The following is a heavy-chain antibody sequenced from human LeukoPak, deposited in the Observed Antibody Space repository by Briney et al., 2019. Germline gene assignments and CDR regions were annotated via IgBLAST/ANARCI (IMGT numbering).Heavy chain of an antibody. CDR3: ARDLNPRGYYYYMDV. D-gene: IGHD3-10*01. CDR1: GGSISSYY. V-gene: IGHV4-4*07. Sequence: SETLSLTCTVSGGSISSYYWSWIRQPAGKGLEWIGRIYTSGSTNYNPSLKSRVTISVDTSKNQFSLKLSSVTAADTAVYYCARDLNPRGYYYYMDVWGKGTTVTVSS. CDR2: IYTSGST. J-gene: IGHJ6*03.